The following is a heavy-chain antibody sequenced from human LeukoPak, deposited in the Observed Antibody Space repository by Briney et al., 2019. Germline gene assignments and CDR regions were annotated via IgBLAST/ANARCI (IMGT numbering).Heavy chain of an antibody. CDR3: ASTSFSSGWYLNY. V-gene: IGHV3-53*01. CDR1: GFTFSNAW. Sequence: PGGFLRLSCAASGFTFSNAWMSWVRQAPGKGLEWVSVIYSGGSTYYADSVKGRFTISRDNSKNTLYLQMNSLRAKDTAVYYCASTSFSSGWYLNYWGQGTLVTVSS. J-gene: IGHJ4*02. CDR2: IYSGGST. D-gene: IGHD6-19*01.